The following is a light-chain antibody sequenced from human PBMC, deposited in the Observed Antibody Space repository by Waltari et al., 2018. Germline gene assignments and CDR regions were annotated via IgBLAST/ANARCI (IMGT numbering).Light chain of an antibody. CDR3: QQSYRVPPF. V-gene: IGKV1-39*01. CDR2: GAS. Sequence: DIQMTQSPSSLSASVGDRVTITCRASQSITTSLNWYQQKPGKAPTLLIYGASNLQRGVPSRFSGSGSGTDFSLTISSLRPEDFATYFCQQSYRVPPFFGGGTKVEI. J-gene: IGKJ4*01. CDR1: QSITTS.